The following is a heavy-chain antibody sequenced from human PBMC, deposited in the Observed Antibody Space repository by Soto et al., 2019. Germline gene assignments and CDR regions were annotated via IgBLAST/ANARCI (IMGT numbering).Heavy chain of an antibody. CDR2: ISGSGGST. D-gene: IGHD4-4*01. Sequence: GGSLRLSCAASGFTFSDYYMSWIRQAPGKGLEWVSAISGSGGSTYYADSVKGRFTISRDNSKNTLYLQMNSLRAEDTAVYYCAKDAVDYSNYRYYFDYWGQGTLVTVSS. V-gene: IGHV3-23*01. CDR1: GFTFSDYY. J-gene: IGHJ4*02. CDR3: AKDAVDYSNYRYYFDY.